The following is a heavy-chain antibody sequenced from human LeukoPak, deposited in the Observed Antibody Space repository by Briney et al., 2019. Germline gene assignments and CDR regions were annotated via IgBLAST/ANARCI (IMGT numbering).Heavy chain of an antibody. CDR1: GFTFSSYG. CDR3: ARDQRVYDYVWGSLDY. J-gene: IGHJ4*02. Sequence: GGSLRLSCAASGFTFSSYGMHWVRQAPGKGLEWVAVIWYDGSNKYYADSVKGRFTISRDNSKNTLYLQMNSLRAEDTAVYYCARDQRVYDYVWGSLDYWGQGTLVTVSS. CDR2: IWYDGSNK. V-gene: IGHV3-33*01. D-gene: IGHD3-16*01.